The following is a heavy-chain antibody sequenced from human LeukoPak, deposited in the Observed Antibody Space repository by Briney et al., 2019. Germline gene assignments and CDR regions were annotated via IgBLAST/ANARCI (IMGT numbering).Heavy chain of an antibody. CDR2: INYSGNT. J-gene: IGHJ3*01. CDR3: ARRYWGNVFDL. V-gene: IGHV4-39*01. D-gene: IGHD3-16*01. Sequence: PSETLSLTCTPSGGSISTYYWGWIRQSPGKGLEWIGSINYSGNTYYNPSLKSRVTLSVDTSRNQFSLTMTSVTAADRAIYYCARRYWGNVFDLWGQGTMVTVSS. CDR1: GGSISTYY.